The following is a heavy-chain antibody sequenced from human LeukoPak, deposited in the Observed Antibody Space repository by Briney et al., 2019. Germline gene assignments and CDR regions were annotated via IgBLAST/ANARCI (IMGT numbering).Heavy chain of an antibody. CDR2: ISWNSGSI. D-gene: IGHD5-18*01. CDR3: ARDYRAGYSYGYGPFDY. CDR1: GFTFDDYA. J-gene: IGHJ4*02. V-gene: IGHV3-9*01. Sequence: GGSLRLSCAASGFTFDDYAMHWVRQAPGKGLEWVSGISWNSGSIGYADSVKDRFTISRDNAKNSLYLQMNSLRAEDTAVYYCARDYRAGYSYGYGPFDYWGQGTLVTVSS.